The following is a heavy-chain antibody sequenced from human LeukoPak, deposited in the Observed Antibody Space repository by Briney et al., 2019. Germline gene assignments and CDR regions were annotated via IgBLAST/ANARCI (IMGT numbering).Heavy chain of an antibody. CDR1: GYTFTGYY. CDR2: INPNSGGT. D-gene: IGHD3-3*01. Sequence: ASVKVSCKASGYTFTGYYMHWVRQAPGQGLEGMGWINPNSGGTNYAQKLQGRVTMTRDTSISTAYMELSRLRSDDTAVYYCARVDFPYNWFDPWGQGTLVTVSS. CDR3: ARVDFPYNWFDP. J-gene: IGHJ5*02. V-gene: IGHV1-2*02.